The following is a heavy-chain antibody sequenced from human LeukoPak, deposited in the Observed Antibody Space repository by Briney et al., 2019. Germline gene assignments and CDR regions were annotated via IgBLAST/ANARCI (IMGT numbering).Heavy chain of an antibody. J-gene: IGHJ4*02. Sequence: PGGSLRLSCAASGFTFSSYSVNWVRLAPGKGLEWVSSISSDISYTYYADSVKGRFTISRDNAKNSLYLQMNSLRAEDTAVYYCARLQASAGTGAYWGQGTLVTVSS. V-gene: IGHV3-21*01. CDR2: ISSDISYT. CDR1: GFTFSSYS. CDR3: ARLQASAGTGAY. D-gene: IGHD6-19*01.